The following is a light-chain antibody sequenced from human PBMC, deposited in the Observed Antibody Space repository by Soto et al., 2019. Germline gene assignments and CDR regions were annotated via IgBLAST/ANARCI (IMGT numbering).Light chain of an antibody. CDR3: QQYNNWPMT. Sequence: EIVMTQSPATLSVSPGERATLSCRASQSVSSNLAWYQQKPGKAPRLLIYGASTRATGFPARFSGSGSGTEFTLTISSLQSEDFAVYYCQQYNNWPMTFGQGTKWIS. V-gene: IGKV3-15*01. J-gene: IGKJ1*01. CDR1: QSVSSN. CDR2: GAS.